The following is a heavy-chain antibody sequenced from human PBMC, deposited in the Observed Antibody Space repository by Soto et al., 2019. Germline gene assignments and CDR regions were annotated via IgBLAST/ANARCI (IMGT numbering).Heavy chain of an antibody. J-gene: IGHJ4*02. CDR3: ARESASSSGFYY. D-gene: IGHD6-6*01. CDR1: GYSFTSYG. Sequence: GSSEKVSHKASGYSFTSYGISWVRQAPGQGLEWMGWISAYNGNTNYAQKLQGRVTMTTDTSTSTAYMELRSLRSDDTAVYYCARESASSSGFYYWGQGTLVTVS. V-gene: IGHV1-18*01. CDR2: ISAYNGNT.